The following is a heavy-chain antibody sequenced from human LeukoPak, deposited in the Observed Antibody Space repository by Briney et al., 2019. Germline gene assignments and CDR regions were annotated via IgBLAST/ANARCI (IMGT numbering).Heavy chain of an antibody. CDR2: ISGNGGTT. Sequence: GGSLRLSCAASGFTFSSYTMTWVRQAPGKGLEWVSVISGNGGTTHYADSVKGRFSISRDNSNDTLYLQMNSLRVEDTAVYYCAKGRTGYIPDYWGQGTLVTVSS. CDR1: GFTFSSYT. D-gene: IGHD6-13*01. CDR3: AKGRTGYIPDY. J-gene: IGHJ4*01. V-gene: IGHV3-23*01.